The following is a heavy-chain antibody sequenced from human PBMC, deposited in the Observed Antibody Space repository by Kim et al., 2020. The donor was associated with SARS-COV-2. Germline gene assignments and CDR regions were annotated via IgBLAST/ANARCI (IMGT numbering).Heavy chain of an antibody. V-gene: IGHV1-8*02. D-gene: IGHD3-16*02. CDR3: ARVHDYVWGSYRYPDAFDI. J-gene: IGHJ3*02. CDR2: MNPNSGNT. CDR1: GYTFTSYD. Sequence: ASVKVSCKASGYTFTSYDINWVRQATGQGLEWMGWMNPNSGNTGYAQKFQGRVTMTRNTSISTAYMELSSLRSEDTAVYYCARVHDYVWGSYRYPDAFDIWGQGTMVTVSS.